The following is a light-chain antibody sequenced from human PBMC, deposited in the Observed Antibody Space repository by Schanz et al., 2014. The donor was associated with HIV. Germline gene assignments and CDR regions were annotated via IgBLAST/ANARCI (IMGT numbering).Light chain of an antibody. J-gene: IGLJ3*02. CDR2: STN. CDR3: VLYMGSGIWV. Sequence: QTVVTQEPSFSVSPGGTVTLTCGLTSGSVSTSSYPSWFQQTPGQAPRTLIYSTNPRSSGVPVRFSGSILGNKAALTITGAQADDESDYYCVLYMGSGIWVFGGGTKLTVL. CDR1: SGSVSTSSY. V-gene: IGLV8-61*01.